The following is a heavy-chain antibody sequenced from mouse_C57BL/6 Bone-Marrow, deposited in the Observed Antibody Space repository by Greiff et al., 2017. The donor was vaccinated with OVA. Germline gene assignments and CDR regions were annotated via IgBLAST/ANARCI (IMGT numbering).Heavy chain of an antibody. J-gene: IGHJ3*01. CDR1: GYSITSGYY. V-gene: IGHV3-6*01. D-gene: IGHD6-1*01. CDR3: AIDNLAY. CDR2: ISYDGSN. Sequence: DVQLQESGPGLVKPSQSLSLTCSVTGYSITSGYYWNWMRKFPGNKLEWMGYISYDGSNNYNPSLKNRISITRDTSKNQFFLTLNSVTTEDTATYDCAIDNLAYWGQGTLVTVSA.